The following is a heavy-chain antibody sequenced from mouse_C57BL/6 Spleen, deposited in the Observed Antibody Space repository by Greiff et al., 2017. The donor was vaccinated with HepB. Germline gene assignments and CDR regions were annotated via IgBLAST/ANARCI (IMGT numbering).Heavy chain of an antibody. Sequence: EVQLQQSGAELVRPGASVKLSCTASGFNIKDDYMHWVKQRPEQGLEWIGWIDPENGDTEYASKFQGKATITADTSSNTAYLQLSSLTSEDTAVYYCTWDGNKFAYWGQGTLVTVSA. CDR3: TWDGNKFAY. V-gene: IGHV14-4*01. CDR1: GFNIKDDY. CDR2: IDPENGDT. J-gene: IGHJ3*01. D-gene: IGHD2-1*01.